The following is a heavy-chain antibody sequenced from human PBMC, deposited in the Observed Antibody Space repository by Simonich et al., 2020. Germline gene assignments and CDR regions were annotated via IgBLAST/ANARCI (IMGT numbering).Heavy chain of an antibody. V-gene: IGHV1-8*03. CDR2: MNPTSGNT. CDR1: GYTFTSYD. CDR3: ARTYSGSYYYFDY. D-gene: IGHD1-26*01. J-gene: IGHJ4*02. Sequence: QVQLVQSGAEVKKPGASVKVSCKASGYTFTSYDINGVRQATGQGLGWMGWMNPTSGNTGYAQKFQGRVTITRNTSISTAYMELSSLRSEDTAVYYCARTYSGSYYYFDYWGQGTLVTVSS.